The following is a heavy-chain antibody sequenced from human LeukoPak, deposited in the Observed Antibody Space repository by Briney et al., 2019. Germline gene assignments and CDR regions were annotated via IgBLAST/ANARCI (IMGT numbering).Heavy chain of an antibody. CDR2: ISASGAGT. CDR1: GFTFSNYG. D-gene: IGHD3-22*01. V-gene: IGHV3-23*01. Sequence: GGSLRLSCAGSGFTFSNYGMSWVRQALGKGLGWVSTISASGAGTYYADSVKGRFTISRDNAKNTLYLQMNSLRAEDTAVYYCASSVTYYYDSSGYRGAFDIWGQGTMVTVSS. J-gene: IGHJ3*02. CDR3: ASSVTYYYDSSGYRGAFDI.